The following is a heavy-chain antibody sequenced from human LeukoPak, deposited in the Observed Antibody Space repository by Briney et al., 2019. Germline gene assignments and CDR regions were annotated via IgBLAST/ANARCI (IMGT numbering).Heavy chain of an antibody. Sequence: NPGGSLRLSCAASGFTFSDYYMSWIRQAPGKGLEWVSYISSSGSTMYYADSVKGRFTISRDNAKNSLYLQMNSLRAEDTAVYFCARDEDHGGNFWYGYWGQGTLVTVSS. J-gene: IGHJ4*02. CDR3: ARDEDHGGNFWYGY. CDR2: ISSSGSTM. CDR1: GFTFSDYY. V-gene: IGHV3-11*04. D-gene: IGHD4-23*01.